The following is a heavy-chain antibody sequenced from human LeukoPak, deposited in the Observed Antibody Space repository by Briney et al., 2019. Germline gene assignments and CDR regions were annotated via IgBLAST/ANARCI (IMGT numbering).Heavy chain of an antibody. J-gene: IGHJ3*02. CDR3: AQIWVGVYGLGAFDI. D-gene: IGHD3-10*01. V-gene: IGHV1-2*02. CDR2: INPNSGGT. Sequence: ASVKVSCKASGYTFTGYYMHWVRQAPGQGLEWMGWINPNSGGTNYAQKFQGRVTMTRDTSISTAYMELSSLRSEDTAVYYCAQIWVGVYGLGAFDIWGQGTMVTVSS. CDR1: GYTFTGYY.